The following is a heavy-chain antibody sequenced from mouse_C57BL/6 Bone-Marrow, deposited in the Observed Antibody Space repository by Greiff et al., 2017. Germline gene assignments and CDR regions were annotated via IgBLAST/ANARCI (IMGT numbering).Heavy chain of an antibody. CDR3: TTTGPLLKDAMDY. Sequence: VQLKESGAELVRPGASVKLSCTASGFNIKDDYMHWVKQRPEQGLEWIGWIDPENGDTEYASKFPGKATITADTSSNTAYLQLSSPTSQDTAVYYCTTTGPLLKDAMDYWGQGTSVTVSS. J-gene: IGHJ4*01. CDR2: IDPENGDT. CDR1: GFNIKDDY. V-gene: IGHV14-4*01. D-gene: IGHD2-14*01.